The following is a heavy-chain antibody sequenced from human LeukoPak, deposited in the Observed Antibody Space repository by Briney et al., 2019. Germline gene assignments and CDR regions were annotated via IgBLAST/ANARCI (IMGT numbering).Heavy chain of an antibody. CDR1: GYTFTNYG. CDR2: ISAYNGDT. J-gene: IGHJ5*02. CDR3: ARDLCSSASCSNWFDP. V-gene: IGHV1-18*01. D-gene: IGHD2-2*01. Sequence: ASVKVSCKASGYTFTNYGISWVRQAPGQGLEWMGWISAYNGDTKYAQKFQGRVTMTTDKSTSTAYMELRSLRSDDTAVFYCARDLCSSASCSNWFDPWGQGTLVTVSS.